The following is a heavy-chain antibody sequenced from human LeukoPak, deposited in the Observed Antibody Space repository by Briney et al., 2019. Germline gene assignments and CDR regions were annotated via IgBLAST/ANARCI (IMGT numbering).Heavy chain of an antibody. J-gene: IGHJ4*02. CDR3: ARGLLETTTSYFDY. CDR2: ITYDGDNK. Sequence: GRSLRLSCAASGFTFSSYAMHWVRQAPGKGLEWVAVITYDGDNKYYADSVKGRFTISRDNSENSLYLQMNSLRTEDTAVYYCARGLLETTTSYFDYWGQGTLVTVSS. D-gene: IGHD2/OR15-2a*01. V-gene: IGHV3-30-3*01. CDR1: GFTFSSYA.